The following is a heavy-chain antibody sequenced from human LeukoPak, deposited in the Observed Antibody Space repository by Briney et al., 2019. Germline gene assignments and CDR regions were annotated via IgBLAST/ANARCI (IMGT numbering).Heavy chain of an antibody. J-gene: IGHJ4*02. CDR1: GDSVSSNSAA. CDR3: ARDWYSSGWKIDY. V-gene: IGHV6-1*01. CDR2: TYYRSKWYN. Sequence: SQTLSLTCAISGDSVSSNSAAWNWIRQSPSRGLEWLGRTYYRSKWYNDYAVSVRGRITINPDTSKNQFSLQLDSATPEDTAVYYCARDWYSSGWKIDYWGQGTLVTVSS. D-gene: IGHD6-19*01.